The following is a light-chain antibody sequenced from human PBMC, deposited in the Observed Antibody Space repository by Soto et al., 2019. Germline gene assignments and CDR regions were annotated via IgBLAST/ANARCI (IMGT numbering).Light chain of an antibody. CDR1: QSVSSSY. V-gene: IGKV3-20*01. J-gene: IGKJ1*01. CDR2: GAS. Sequence: EIVLTQSPGTLSLSPGERATLSCRASQSVSSSYLAWYQQKPGQAPRLLIYGASSRATVIPDRFSGSESGTDFTLTISRLEPEDCAVSYCQQYGSSLWTFSQADKVEIK. CDR3: QQYGSSLWT.